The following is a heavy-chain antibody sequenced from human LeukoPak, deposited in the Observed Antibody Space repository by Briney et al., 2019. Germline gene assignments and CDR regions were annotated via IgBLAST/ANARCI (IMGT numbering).Heavy chain of an antibody. CDR2: ISHIGGT. CDR1: GGSITSSSYY. CDR3: ARRYCSGGSCPFDY. Sequence: SETLSLTCSVSGGSITSSSYYWDWIRQPPEKGLEWIGSISHIGGTYYSPSLKSRITISVDTSKNQFSLKLSSVTAADTAVYYCARRYCSGGSCPFDYWGQGTLVTVSS. J-gene: IGHJ4*02. V-gene: IGHV4-39*07. D-gene: IGHD2-15*01.